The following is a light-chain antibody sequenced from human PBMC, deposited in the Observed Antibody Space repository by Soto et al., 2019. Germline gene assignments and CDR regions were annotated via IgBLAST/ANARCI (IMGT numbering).Light chain of an antibody. CDR1: QSVTSSY. CDR3: QQYGSTPPT. V-gene: IGKV3-20*01. J-gene: IGKJ2*01. Sequence: EIVLPQSPGTLSLSPGERATLSCRASQSVTSSYLAWYQRKPGQAPRLLIFAASTRATGIPDRFSGSGSGTDFTLTISRLEPEDFALYYCQQYGSTPPTFGQGTKVEIK. CDR2: AAS.